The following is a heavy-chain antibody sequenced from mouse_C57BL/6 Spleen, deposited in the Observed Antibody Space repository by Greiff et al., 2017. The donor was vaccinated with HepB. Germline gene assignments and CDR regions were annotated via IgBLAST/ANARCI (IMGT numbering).Heavy chain of an antibody. CDR2: ISGGGGNT. J-gene: IGHJ4*01. D-gene: IGHD1-1*01. CDR3: ARHCYYGSSPSYAMDY. Sequence: EVQLVESGGGLVKPGGSLKLSCAASGFTFSSYTMSWVRQTPEKRLEWVATISGGGGNTYYPDSVKGRFTISRDNAKNTLYLQVSSLRSEDTALYYCARHCYYGSSPSYAMDYWGQGTSVTVSS. CDR1: GFTFSSYT. V-gene: IGHV5-9*01.